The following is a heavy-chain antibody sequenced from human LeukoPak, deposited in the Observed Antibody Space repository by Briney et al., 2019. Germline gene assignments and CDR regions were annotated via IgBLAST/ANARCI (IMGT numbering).Heavy chain of an antibody. V-gene: IGHV3-23*01. CDR3: AKDLSSSWYCNYFDY. CDR2: ISGSGGNT. CDR1: GLTFSSYA. D-gene: IGHD6-13*01. J-gene: IGHJ4*02. Sequence: PGGSLRLSCAASGLTFSSYAMSWVRQAPGKGLEGVSGISGSGGNTYYAGSVKGRFTVSRDNSKNTLYLQMNSLRAEDTAVYYCAKDLSSSWYCNYFDYWGQGTLVTVSS.